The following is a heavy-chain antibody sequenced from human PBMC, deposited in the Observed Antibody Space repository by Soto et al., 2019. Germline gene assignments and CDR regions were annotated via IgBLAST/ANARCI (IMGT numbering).Heavy chain of an antibody. CDR1: GYTFTGYY. CDR2: INPNSGGT. D-gene: IGHD3-3*01. J-gene: IGHJ5*02. V-gene: IGHV1-2*02. CDR3: AGVRFPQVRVFDP. Sequence: QVQLVQSGAEVKKPGASVKVSCKASGYTFTGYYMHWVRQAPGQGLEWMGWINPNSGGTNYAQKLQGRVTMTRDTPISTAYMELSRLRSDDTAVYYCAGVRFPQVRVFDPWGQGTLVTVSS.